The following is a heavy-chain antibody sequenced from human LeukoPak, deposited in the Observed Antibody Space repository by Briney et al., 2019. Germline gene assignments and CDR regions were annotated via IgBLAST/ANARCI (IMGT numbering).Heavy chain of an antibody. J-gene: IGHJ6*03. D-gene: IGHD5-24*01. CDR2: SYHSGST. Sequence: SETLSLTCAVSGGSISSSNWWSWVRQPPGKVPEWIGESYHSGSTNYNPSLKSRFTISVDTSKNQFSLKLSSVTAADTAVYYCARGGGMGHYYYYMDVWGKGTTVTISS. V-gene: IGHV4-4*02. CDR1: GGSISSSNW. CDR3: ARGGGMGHYYYYMDV.